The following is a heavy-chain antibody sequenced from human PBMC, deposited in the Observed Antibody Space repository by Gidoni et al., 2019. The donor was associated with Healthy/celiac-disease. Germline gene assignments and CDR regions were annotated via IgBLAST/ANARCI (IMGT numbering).Heavy chain of an antibody. J-gene: IGHJ5*02. CDR2: IYTSEST. CDR1: GRSISCGSYY. Sequence: QAQLQESGPGLVKPSQTLAPTSTAPGRSISCGSYYWSWIRQPAGKGLEWIGRIYTSESTKYNPSLRRRVAISLDISKNRFYLKLNSVTAADTAVYYCAGGLTRLSWFDPWGQGTLVTVSS. V-gene: IGHV4-61*02. D-gene: IGHD6-25*01. CDR3: AGGLTRLSWFDP.